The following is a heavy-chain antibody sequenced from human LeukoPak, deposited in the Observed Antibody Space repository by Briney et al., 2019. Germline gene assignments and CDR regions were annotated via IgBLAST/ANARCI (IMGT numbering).Heavy chain of an antibody. J-gene: IGHJ6*02. CDR1: GFTFSSYA. CDR3: ARLRSYGYYYDGMDV. V-gene: IGHV3-23*01. Sequence: GGSLRLSCAASGFTFSSYAMSWVRQAPGKGLEWVSGISGSGRNTYYADSVKGRFTISRDNSKNTLYLQMNSLRAEDTAVYYCARLRSYGYYYDGMDVWGQGTTVTVSS. D-gene: IGHD3-16*01. CDR2: ISGSGRNT.